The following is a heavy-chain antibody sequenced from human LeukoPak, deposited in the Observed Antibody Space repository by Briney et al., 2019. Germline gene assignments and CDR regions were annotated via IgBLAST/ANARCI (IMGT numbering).Heavy chain of an antibody. CDR2: ISYDGSNK. V-gene: IGHV3-30*07. CDR3: ARDAHYGGNDY. D-gene: IGHD4-23*01. Sequence: QPGGSLRLSCAASGFTFSSYAMHWVRQAPGKGLEWVAVISYDGSNKYYADSVKGRFTISRDNAKNSLYLQMNSLRAEDTAVYYCARDAHYGGNDYWGQGTLVTVSS. CDR1: GFTFSSYA. J-gene: IGHJ4*02.